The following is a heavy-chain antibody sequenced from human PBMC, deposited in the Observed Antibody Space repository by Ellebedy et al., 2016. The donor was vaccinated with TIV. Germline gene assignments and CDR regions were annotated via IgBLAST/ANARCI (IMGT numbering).Heavy chain of an antibody. J-gene: IGHJ6*02. CDR2: IDSSSTYI. V-gene: IGHV3-21*04. D-gene: IGHD1-1*01. Sequence: GESLKISCAASGFTFSSFGMNWVRQASGKGLEWVSSIDSSSTYIYYADSVKGRFTVARDNANKSLHLQLNGLRGDDTAVYYCARAREPGPFAYYYYGMDVWGQGTTVTVSS. CDR1: GFTFSSFG. CDR3: ARAREPGPFAYYYYGMDV.